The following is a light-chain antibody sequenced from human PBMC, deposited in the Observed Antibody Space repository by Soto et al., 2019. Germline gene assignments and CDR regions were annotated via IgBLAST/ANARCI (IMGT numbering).Light chain of an antibody. CDR1: HDISDY. V-gene: IGKV1-17*03. Sequence: DIQMTQSPSAMSASVGDRVTITLRASHDISDYLAWFQQKPGKVPKRLISAASSLQSGVPSRFSGSGSGTEFTLTISSLQPEDFATYYCLQHKSYPLTFGGGTKVDIK. CDR2: AAS. CDR3: LQHKSYPLT. J-gene: IGKJ4*01.